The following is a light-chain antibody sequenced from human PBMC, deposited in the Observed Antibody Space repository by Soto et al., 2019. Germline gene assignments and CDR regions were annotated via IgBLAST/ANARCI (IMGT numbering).Light chain of an antibody. CDR1: SSDVGGYNY. CDR3: SSYTSSSTVV. J-gene: IGLJ2*01. CDR2: DVS. V-gene: IGLV2-14*01. Sequence: QSALTQPASVSGSPGQSITISCTGTSSDVGGYNYVSWYQQHPGKAPILMIYDVSNRTSGVSNRFSGSKSGNTASLTISGLQAEDEADYYCSSYTSSSTVVFGGGTKLTVL.